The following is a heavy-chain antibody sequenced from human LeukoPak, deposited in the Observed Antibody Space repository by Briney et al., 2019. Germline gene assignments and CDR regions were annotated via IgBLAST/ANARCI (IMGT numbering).Heavy chain of an antibody. CDR2: INHSGST. D-gene: IGHD6-13*01. J-gene: IGHJ4*02. Sequence: XVYGGSFSXXXXXWIXXPPGXXXXXIGEINHSGSTNYNPSLKSRVTISVDTSKNQFSLKLSSVTAADTAVYYCARQWAAAGRCDYWGQGTLVTVSS. V-gene: IGHV4-34*01. CDR3: ARQWAAAGRCDY. CDR1: GGSFSXXX.